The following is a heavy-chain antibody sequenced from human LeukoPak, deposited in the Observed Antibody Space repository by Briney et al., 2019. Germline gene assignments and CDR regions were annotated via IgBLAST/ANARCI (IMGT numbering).Heavy chain of an antibody. D-gene: IGHD3-16*01. CDR2: INGDGSST. V-gene: IGHV3-74*01. J-gene: IGHJ4*02. CDR1: GFTFRSYW. Sequence: TGGSLRLSCAAPGFTFRSYWMHWVRQAPGKGLVWVSRINGDGSSTTYADSVKGRFTISRDNAKNTLYLQMNSLRAEDTAVYYCARGRYYFDYWGQGTLVTVSS. CDR3: ARGRYYFDY.